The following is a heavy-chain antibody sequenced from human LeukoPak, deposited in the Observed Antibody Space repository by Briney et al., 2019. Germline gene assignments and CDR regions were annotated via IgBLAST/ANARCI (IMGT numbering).Heavy chain of an antibody. CDR1: GGSISSYY. V-gene: IGHV4-59*01. J-gene: IGHJ5*02. D-gene: IGHD3-3*01. CDR2: IYYSGST. Sequence: SETLSLTCTVSGGSISSYYWSWIRQPPGKGLEWIGYIYYSGSTNYNPSLKSRVTISVDTSKNQFSLKLSSVTAADTAVYYCAREGVFWSGYTNWFDPWGQGTLVTVSS. CDR3: AREGVFWSGYTNWFDP.